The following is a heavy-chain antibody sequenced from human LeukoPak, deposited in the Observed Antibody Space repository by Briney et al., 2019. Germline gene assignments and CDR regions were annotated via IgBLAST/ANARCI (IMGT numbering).Heavy chain of an antibody. D-gene: IGHD3-3*01. J-gene: IGHJ4*02. Sequence: SETLSLTCTVSGGSISSYYWSWIRQPPGKGLELIGYIYYSGSTNYNPSLKSRVTISVDTSKNQFSLKLSSVTAADTAVYYCARAGITIFGFDYWGQGTLVTVSS. CDR3: ARAGITIFGFDY. V-gene: IGHV4-59*01. CDR2: IYYSGST. CDR1: GGSISSYY.